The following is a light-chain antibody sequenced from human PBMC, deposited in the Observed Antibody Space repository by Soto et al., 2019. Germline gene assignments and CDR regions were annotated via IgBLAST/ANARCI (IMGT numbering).Light chain of an antibody. CDR1: QDINSY. CDR3: QQTRSYPST. CDR2: VAS. Sequence: IQWSQWPSSLSASIGDRVTITCRASQDINSYLAWYQQKPGKAPNLLIYVASILQRGVPSRFSGSISVTDFTLTISSLQAEDFATYYCQQTRSYPSTLGGGTKVDIK. V-gene: IGKV1-9*01. J-gene: IGKJ4*01.